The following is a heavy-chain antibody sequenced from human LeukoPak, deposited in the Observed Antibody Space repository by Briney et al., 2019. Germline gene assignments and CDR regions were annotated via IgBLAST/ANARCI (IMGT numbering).Heavy chain of an antibody. CDR1: GGTFSSHA. J-gene: IGHJ4*02. Sequence: GASVKVSCKASGGTFSSHAISWVRQAPGQGLEWMGGIIPIFGTANYAQKFQGRVTITTDESTSTAYMELSSLRSEDTAVYYCARTDYVVEAYFDYWGQGTLVTVSS. V-gene: IGHV1-69*05. CDR3: ARTDYVVEAYFDY. CDR2: IIPIFGTA. D-gene: IGHD4-17*01.